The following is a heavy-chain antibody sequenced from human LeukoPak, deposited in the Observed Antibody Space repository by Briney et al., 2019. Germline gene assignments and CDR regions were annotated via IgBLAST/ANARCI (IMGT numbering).Heavy chain of an antibody. CDR1: GYTFTSYD. CDR3: ARGKAAAGTGAFDI. J-gene: IGHJ3*02. Sequence: ASVKVSCKASGYTFTSYDISWVRQATGQGLEWMGWMNPNSGNTGYAQKFQGRVTITRNTSISTAYMELSSLRSEDTAVYYCARGKAAAGTGAFDIWGQGTMVTVSS. D-gene: IGHD6-13*01. V-gene: IGHV1-8*03. CDR2: MNPNSGNT.